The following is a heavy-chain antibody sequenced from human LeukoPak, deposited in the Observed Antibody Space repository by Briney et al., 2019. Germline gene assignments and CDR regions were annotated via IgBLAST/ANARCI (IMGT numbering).Heavy chain of an antibody. D-gene: IGHD3-16*01. CDR3: ARTISVNGGDFDY. J-gene: IGHJ4*02. V-gene: IGHV3-74*01. Sequence: GGSLRLSCAASGFSFSSHWMHWVRQTPGKGLVWVARINGDGTTSSHADSVKGRFTISRDNAKNTLYLQMNSLRAEDTALYYCARTISVNGGDFDYWGQGTLVTVSS. CDR2: INGDGTTS. CDR1: GFSFSSHW.